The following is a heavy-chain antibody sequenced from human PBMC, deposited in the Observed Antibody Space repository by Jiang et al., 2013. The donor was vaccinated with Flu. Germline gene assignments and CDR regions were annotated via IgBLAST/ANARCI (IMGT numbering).Heavy chain of an antibody. J-gene: IGHJ4*02. CDR1: GYSISSGYY. D-gene: IGHD3-22*01. Sequence: LLKPSETLSLTCAVSGYSISSGYYWGWIRQPPGKGLEWIGSIYHSGSTYYNPSLKSRVTISVDTSKNQFSLKLSSVTAADTAVYYCVTYYYDSSGYSNYWGQGTLVTVSS. CDR3: VTYYYDSSGYSNY. CDR2: IYHSGST. V-gene: IGHV4-38-2*01.